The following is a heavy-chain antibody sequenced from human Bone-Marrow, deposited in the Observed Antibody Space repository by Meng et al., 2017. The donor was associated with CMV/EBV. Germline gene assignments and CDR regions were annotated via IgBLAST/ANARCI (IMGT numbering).Heavy chain of an antibody. CDR1: GFTFSSHW. V-gene: IGHV3-7*01. D-gene: IGHD5-18*01. CDR3: ARVWGYSYGPHYFDY. Sequence: GESLKISCAASGFTFSSHWMTWVRQAPGKGLEWVANIKKDGSEKNYVDSVKGRFTISRDNAKNSLYLQMNSLRAEDTAVYYCARVWGYSYGPHYFDYWGQGTLVTVSS. J-gene: IGHJ4*02. CDR2: IKKDGSEK.